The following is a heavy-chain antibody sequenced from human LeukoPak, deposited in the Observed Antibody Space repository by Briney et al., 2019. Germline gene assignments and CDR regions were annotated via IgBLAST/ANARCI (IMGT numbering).Heavy chain of an antibody. V-gene: IGHV4-4*07. CDR3: AREVTKLLRYYYYYMDV. Sequence: SETLSLTCTVSGGSISNYYWSWIRQPAGKGLECIGRIHRSGSTDYNPSLKSRVTMSVDTSKNQFSLTLSSVTAADTAVYYCAREVTKLLRYYYYYMDVWGKGTTVTVSS. J-gene: IGHJ6*03. CDR2: IHRSGST. D-gene: IGHD2-15*01. CDR1: GGSISNYY.